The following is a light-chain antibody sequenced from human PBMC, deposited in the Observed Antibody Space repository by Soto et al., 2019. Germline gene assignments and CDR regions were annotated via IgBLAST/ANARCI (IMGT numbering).Light chain of an antibody. CDR2: GAS. V-gene: IGKV3-20*01. CDR3: QKYSRSPRT. CDR1: QSVTSSY. J-gene: IGKJ2*01. Sequence: EVVWTQSPGTLSLSPGERATLSCRASQSVTSSYLAWYQQKPGQAPKLLIYGASTRATGSPDRVSGSGSGTGFTLTIKRLEPEDFGVYYCQKYSRSPRTFGQGNKRAIK.